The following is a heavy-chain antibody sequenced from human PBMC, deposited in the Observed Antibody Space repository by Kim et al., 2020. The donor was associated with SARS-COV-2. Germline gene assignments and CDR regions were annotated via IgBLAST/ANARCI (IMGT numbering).Heavy chain of an antibody. J-gene: IGHJ6*02. V-gene: IGHV4-61*07. Sequence: SLKSRVTISVDTSKNQFSLKLSSVTAADTAVYYCARQVGIAAASYAMDVWGQGTTVTVSS. D-gene: IGHD6-13*01. CDR3: ARQVGIAAASYAMDV.